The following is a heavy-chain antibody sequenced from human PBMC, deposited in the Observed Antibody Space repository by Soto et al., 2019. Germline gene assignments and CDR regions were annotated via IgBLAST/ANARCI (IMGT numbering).Heavy chain of an antibody. CDR3: ARVRGYSYGYFDY. CDR2: INPGGGST. D-gene: IGHD5-18*01. CDR1: GYTFTSYY. J-gene: IGHJ4*02. Sequence: QVQLVQSGAEVQKPGASVKVSCKASGYTFTSYYMYWVRQAPGQGLEWMGIINPGGGSTSYAQKLQGRATMTGDTSTSTVYMELSSLRSEDTAVYYCARVRGYSYGYFDYCGQGTLVTVSS. V-gene: IGHV1-46*01.